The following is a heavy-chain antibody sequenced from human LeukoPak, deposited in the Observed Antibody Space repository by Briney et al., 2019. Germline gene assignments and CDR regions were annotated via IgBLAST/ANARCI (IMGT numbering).Heavy chain of an antibody. V-gene: IGHV1-18*01. D-gene: IGHD6-19*01. Sequence: GASVKVSCKASGYTFTSYGISWVRQAPGQGLEWMGWISAYNGNTNYAQKLQGRATMTTDTSTSTAYMELRSLRSDDTAVYYCARDHIAVAGNAAFDIWGQGTMVTVSS. CDR1: GYTFTSYG. CDR3: ARDHIAVAGNAAFDI. CDR2: ISAYNGNT. J-gene: IGHJ3*02.